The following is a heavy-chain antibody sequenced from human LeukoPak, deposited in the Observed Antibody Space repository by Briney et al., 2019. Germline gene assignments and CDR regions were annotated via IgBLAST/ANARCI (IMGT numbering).Heavy chain of an antibody. V-gene: IGHV3-30*18. J-gene: IGHJ4*02. CDR2: ISYDGSNK. CDR1: GFTFSSYG. CDR3: SKDPVVGGNSGIGPFDY. Sequence: GRSLRLSCAASGFTFSSYGMHWVRQAPGKGLEWVAVISYDGSNKYYADSVKGRFTISRDNSKNTLYLQMNSLRAEDTAVYYCSKDPVVGGNSGIGPFDYWGQGTLVTVSS. D-gene: IGHD4-23*01.